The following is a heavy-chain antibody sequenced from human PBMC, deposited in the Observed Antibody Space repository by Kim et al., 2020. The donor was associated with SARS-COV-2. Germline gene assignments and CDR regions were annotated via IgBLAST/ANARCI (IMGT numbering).Heavy chain of an antibody. CDR1: GFTFSSYA. Sequence: GGSLRLSCAASGFTFSSYAMHWVRQAPGKGLEWVSCITHDGSNNYYVDSVKGCSTITRDNTKPSLLRQMKLLRDEDTAVFYCGRFPEAYSDYRG. V-gene: IGHV3-30*04. J-gene: IGHJ4*01. CDR3: GRFPEAYSDY. CDR2: ITHDGSNN.